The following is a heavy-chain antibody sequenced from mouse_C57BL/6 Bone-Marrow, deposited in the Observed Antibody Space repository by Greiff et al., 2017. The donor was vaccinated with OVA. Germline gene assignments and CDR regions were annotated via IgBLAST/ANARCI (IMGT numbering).Heavy chain of an antibody. CDR3: ARSPITTVVAPYYFDY. V-gene: IGHV1-39*01. CDR2: INPNYGTT. CDR1: GYSFTDYN. J-gene: IGHJ2*01. D-gene: IGHD1-1*01. Sequence: VQLQQPGAELVMPGASVKLSCKASGYSFTDYNMNWVKQSNGKSLEWIGVINPNYGTTSYNQKFKGKATLTVDQSSSTAYMQLNSLTSEDSAVYYCARSPITTVVAPYYFDYWGQGTTLTVSS.